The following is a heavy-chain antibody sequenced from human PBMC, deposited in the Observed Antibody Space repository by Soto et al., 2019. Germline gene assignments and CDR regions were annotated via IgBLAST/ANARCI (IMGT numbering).Heavy chain of an antibody. V-gene: IGHV3-23*01. J-gene: IGHJ4*02. CDR3: ALAINPSLWFGELLWGFDY. D-gene: IGHD3-10*01. CDR1: GFTFYNYA. CDR2: FSGSGKSR. Sequence: EVQLLESGGALVQPGGSLRLSCAATGFTFYNYAVSWVRQAPGKGPEWVSSFSGSGKSRHYADSVKGRFTVSRDNSKNTMYLQMNSLRAEDTALYYCALAINPSLWFGELLWGFDYWGQGTLVTVS.